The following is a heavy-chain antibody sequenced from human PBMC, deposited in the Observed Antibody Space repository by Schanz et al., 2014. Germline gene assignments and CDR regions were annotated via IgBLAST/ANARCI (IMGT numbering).Heavy chain of an antibody. D-gene: IGHD2-2*01. V-gene: IGHV3-23*04. CDR2: ISGSGGST. Sequence: EVQLVESGGGLVKPGGSLRLSCEASEFTFSSYAMHWVRQAPGKGLEWVSGISGSGGSTYYADSVKGRFTISRDNSKNTLYLQMNSLRAEDTAVYYCAKDLLYGAPMPLNHLDYWGQGTLVTVAS. J-gene: IGHJ4*02. CDR3: AKDLLYGAPMPLNHLDY. CDR1: EFTFSSYA.